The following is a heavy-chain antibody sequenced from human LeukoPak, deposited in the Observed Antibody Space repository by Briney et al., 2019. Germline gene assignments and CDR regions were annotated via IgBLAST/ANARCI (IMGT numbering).Heavy chain of an antibody. CDR3: ARVSPIQQLFFWFDP. V-gene: IGHV1-2*02. Sequence: ASVKVSCKASGYIFSDYYMHWVRQAPGQGLEWLGWINPNSGGTNYAQHFQGRATLTWDTSINTAYMELSSLTSDDTAVYYCARVSPIQQLFFWFDPWGQGTLVTVSS. D-gene: IGHD5-18*01. CDR2: INPNSGGT. CDR1: GYIFSDYY. J-gene: IGHJ5*02.